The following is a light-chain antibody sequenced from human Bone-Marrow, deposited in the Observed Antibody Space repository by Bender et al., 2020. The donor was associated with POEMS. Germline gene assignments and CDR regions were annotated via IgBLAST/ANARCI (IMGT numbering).Light chain of an antibody. Sequence: QSVLTQPPSASGTPGQRVTISCSGGSSNIGAHAVNWYQHLPGTAPKLLIYSSHRRPSEVPDRFSGSKSGNTASLAISGLQSEDEADYYCAVWDDGLNGWVFGGGTKLTVL. CDR3: AVWDDGLNGWV. CDR2: SSH. CDR1: SSNIGAHA. V-gene: IGLV1-44*01. J-gene: IGLJ3*02.